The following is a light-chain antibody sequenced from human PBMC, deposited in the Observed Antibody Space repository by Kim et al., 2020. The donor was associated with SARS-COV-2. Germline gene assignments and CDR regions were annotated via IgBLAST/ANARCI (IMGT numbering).Light chain of an antibody. CDR1: KLGDKY. CDR3: QAWDSGTVV. Sequence: VSPGQTASIPCSGDKLGDKYACWYQQKPGQSPVLVIYQDTKRPSGIPERFSGSNSGNTATLTISGTQAMDEADYYCQAWDSGTVVFGGGTQLTVL. V-gene: IGLV3-1*01. CDR2: QDT. J-gene: IGLJ2*01.